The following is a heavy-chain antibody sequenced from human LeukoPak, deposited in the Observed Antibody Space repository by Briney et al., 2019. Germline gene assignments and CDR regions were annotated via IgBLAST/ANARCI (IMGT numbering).Heavy chain of an antibody. D-gene: IGHD4-17*01. CDR3: ARQADDYGDLRGGNWFDP. CDR2: VYDSGST. V-gene: IGHV4-61*08. Sequence: SETLSLTCTVSGGSISSGGYYWSWIRQPPGKGLEWIGYVYDSGSTNYNPSLKSRVTISVDTSKNQFSLKLTSVTAADTAVYYCARQADDYGDLRGGNWFDPWGQGTLVTVSS. CDR1: GGSISSGGYY. J-gene: IGHJ5*02.